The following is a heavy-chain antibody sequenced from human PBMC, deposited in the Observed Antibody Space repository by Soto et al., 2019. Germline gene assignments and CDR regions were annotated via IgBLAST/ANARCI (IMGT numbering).Heavy chain of an antibody. J-gene: IGHJ5*02. CDR3: ARHRINRGSWYWVDP. V-gene: IGHV4-39*01. CDR1: GGSISSSDHY. CDR2: IYYSGSI. Sequence: SETLSLTCTVSGGSISSSDHYWAWIRQPPGKGLEWLATIYYSGSIYYSPSLKSRATISVDTSKNQISLNLTSVTAADTALYYCARHRINRGSWYWVDPWGQGTLVTVSS. D-gene: IGHD6-13*01.